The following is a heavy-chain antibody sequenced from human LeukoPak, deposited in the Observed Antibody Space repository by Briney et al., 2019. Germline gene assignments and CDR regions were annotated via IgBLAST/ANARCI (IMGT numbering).Heavy chain of an antibody. Sequence: SETLSLTCTVSGYSISSGYYWGWIRQPPGKGLEWIGSIYHSGSTYYNPSLKSRVTISVDTSKNQFSLKLSSVTAADTAMYYCARLKRGAAGTLDYWGQGTLVTVSS. V-gene: IGHV4-38-2*02. CDR3: ARLKRGAAGTLDY. J-gene: IGHJ4*02. D-gene: IGHD6-13*01. CDR2: IYHSGST. CDR1: GYSISSGYY.